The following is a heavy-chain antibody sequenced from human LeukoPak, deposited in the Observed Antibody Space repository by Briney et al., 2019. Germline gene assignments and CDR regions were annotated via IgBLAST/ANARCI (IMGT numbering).Heavy chain of an antibody. J-gene: IGHJ4*02. CDR3: AKYNCPQGRGVAFDY. Sequence: GGSLRLSCAVSGFTFSSYAVSWVRQAPGKGLEWVSAISGSGGSTYYADSVKGRFTIPRHNSKNTLYLQMNSLRSEDTAVYCCAKYNCPQGRGVAFDYWGQGTLVTVSS. V-gene: IGHV3-23*01. CDR1: GFTFSSYA. D-gene: IGHD1-14*01. CDR2: ISGSGGST.